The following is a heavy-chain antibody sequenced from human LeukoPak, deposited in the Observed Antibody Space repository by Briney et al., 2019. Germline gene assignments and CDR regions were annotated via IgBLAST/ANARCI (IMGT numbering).Heavy chain of an antibody. V-gene: IGHV4-4*02. D-gene: IGHD6-19*01. Sequence: SETLSLTCAVSGGSISSISWWSWVRQPPGKGLEWIGEIYHSGSTNYNPSLKSRVTISVDTSKNQFSLKLSSVTAADTALYYCARGLSSHSSGWYYFDYWGQGTLVTVSS. CDR3: ARGLSSHSSGWYYFDY. CDR1: GGSISSISW. J-gene: IGHJ4*02. CDR2: IYHSGST.